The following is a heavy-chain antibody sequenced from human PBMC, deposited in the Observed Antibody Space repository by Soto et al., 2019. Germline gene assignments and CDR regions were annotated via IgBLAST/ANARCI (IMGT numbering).Heavy chain of an antibody. V-gene: IGHV3-23*01. CDR1: GFTFSSYA. D-gene: IGHD3-10*01. CDR3: AKNRMVRGGAFDI. J-gene: IGHJ3*02. Sequence: EVQLLESGGGLVQPGGSLRLSCAASGFTFSSYAMSWVRQAPGKGLEWVSAISGSGGSTYYADSVKGRFTISRDNSKNTRYLKMNSLGADDTAVYYCAKNRMVRGGAFDIWGQGTMVTVSS. CDR2: ISGSGGST.